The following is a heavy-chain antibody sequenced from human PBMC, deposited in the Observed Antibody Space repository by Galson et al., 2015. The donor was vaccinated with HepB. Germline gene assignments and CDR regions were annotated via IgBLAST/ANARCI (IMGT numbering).Heavy chain of an antibody. J-gene: IGHJ4*02. Sequence: SLRLSCAASGFTFSSYGMHWVRQAPGKGLERVAFIRYDGSNKYYADSVKGRFTISRDNSKNTLYLQMNSLRAEDTAVYYCAKDELPAAGYGSGLIDYWGQGTLVTVSS. D-gene: IGHD3-10*01. CDR1: GFTFSSYG. CDR2: IRYDGSNK. V-gene: IGHV3-30*02. CDR3: AKDELPAAGYGSGLIDY.